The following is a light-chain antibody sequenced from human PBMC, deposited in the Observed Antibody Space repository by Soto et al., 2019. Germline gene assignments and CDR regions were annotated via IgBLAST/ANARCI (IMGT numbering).Light chain of an antibody. CDR1: QNIHNW. CDR3: QQYNTYWT. Sequence: DIQMTQSPSTLSASVGDRVTITCRASQNIHNWLAWHQQKPGKAPNLLIYDASSLQSGVPSRFSGSGSGTEFTLTISSLQPDDFATYYCQQYNTYWTFGQGTKVEIK. J-gene: IGKJ1*01. V-gene: IGKV1-5*01. CDR2: DAS.